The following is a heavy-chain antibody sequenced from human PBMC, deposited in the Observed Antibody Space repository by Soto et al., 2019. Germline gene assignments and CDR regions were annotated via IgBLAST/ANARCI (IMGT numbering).Heavy chain of an antibody. CDR1: RFTFSNYG. Sequence: PGGSLRLSCAASRFTFSNYGMHWVRQAPGKGLEWVAVISYDGGEKYYADSVKGRFSISRDNPKNTLYLQLNSLRAEDTAVYYCAREGYSGYEKRFDYWGQGTLVTVSS. V-gene: IGHV3-30*03. CDR2: ISYDGGEK. J-gene: IGHJ4*02. D-gene: IGHD5-12*01. CDR3: AREGYSGYEKRFDY.